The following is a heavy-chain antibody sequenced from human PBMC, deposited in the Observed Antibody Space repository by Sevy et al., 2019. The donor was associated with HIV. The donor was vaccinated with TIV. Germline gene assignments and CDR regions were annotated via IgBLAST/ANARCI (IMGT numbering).Heavy chain of an antibody. CDR1: GYTFTSYG. CDR2: ISAYNGNT. V-gene: IGHV1-18*04. D-gene: IGHD1-26*01. CDR3: ARDRSIVGATDDAFDI. J-gene: IGHJ3*02. Sequence: ASVKVSCKASGYTFTSYGISWVRQAPGQGLEWMGWISAYNGNTNYVQKLQGRVTMTTDTSTSTAYMELRSLRSDDTAVYYCARDRSIVGATDDAFDIWGQGTMVTVSS.